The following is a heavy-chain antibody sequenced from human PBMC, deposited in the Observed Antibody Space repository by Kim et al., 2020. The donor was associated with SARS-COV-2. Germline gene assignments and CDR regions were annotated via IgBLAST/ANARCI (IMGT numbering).Heavy chain of an antibody. CDR2: IYYSGST. J-gene: IGHJ6*02. Sequence: SETLSLTFTVSGGSISSGGYYWSWIRQHPGKGLEWIGYIYYSGSTYYNPSLKSRVTISVDTSKNQFSLKLSSVTSADTAVYYCAQETGGGMDVWGQGTTVTVSS. D-gene: IGHD2-8*02. V-gene: IGHV4-31*03. CDR1: GGSISSGGYY. CDR3: AQETGGGMDV.